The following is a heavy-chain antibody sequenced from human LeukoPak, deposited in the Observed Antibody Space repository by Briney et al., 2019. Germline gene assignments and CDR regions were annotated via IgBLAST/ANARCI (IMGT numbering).Heavy chain of an antibody. J-gene: IGHJ6*02. CDR2: ISWNSGSI. D-gene: IGHD3-9*01. CDR1: GFTFDDYA. CDR3: AKDYDILTGPHYYYGMDV. Sequence: GRSLRLSCAASGFTFDDYAMHWVRQASGKGLEWVSGISWNSGSIGYADSVKGRFTISRDNAKNSLYLQMNSLRAEDTALYYCAKDYDILTGPHYYYGMDVWGQGTTVTVSS. V-gene: IGHV3-9*01.